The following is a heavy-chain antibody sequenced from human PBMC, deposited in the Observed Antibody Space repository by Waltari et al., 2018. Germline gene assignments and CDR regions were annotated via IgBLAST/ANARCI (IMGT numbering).Heavy chain of an antibody. CDR3: ATYIGASIGTAAFDV. CDR2: ISYTGAT. CDR1: GGPITNNRHY. D-gene: IGHD3-16*01. V-gene: IGHV4-39*01. Sequence: QLHLQESGPGLVKPSETLSLTCSVSGGPITNNRHYWGWIRQTPGKGPEWIATISYTGATYNNPALKSRVTISGDTSKNQFSLKLTSVTAADTAVYYCATYIGASIGTAAFDVWGRGALVTVSS. J-gene: IGHJ3*01.